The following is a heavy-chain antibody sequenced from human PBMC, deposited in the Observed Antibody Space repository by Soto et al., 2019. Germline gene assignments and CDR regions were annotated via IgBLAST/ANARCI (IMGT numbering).Heavy chain of an antibody. CDR1: GFTFSSYG. CDR2: ISYDGSNK. Sequence: QTGGSLRLSCAASGFTFSSYGMHWVRQAPGKGLEWVAVISYDGSNKYYADSVKGRFTISRDNSKNTLYLQMNSLRAEDTAVYYCAKDRIAAAALDYWGQGTLVTVSS. CDR3: AKDRIAAAALDY. J-gene: IGHJ4*02. V-gene: IGHV3-30*18. D-gene: IGHD6-13*01.